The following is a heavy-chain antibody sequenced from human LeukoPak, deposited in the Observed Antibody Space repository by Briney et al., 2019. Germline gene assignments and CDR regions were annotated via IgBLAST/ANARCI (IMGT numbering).Heavy chain of an antibody. CDR2: ISYDASNK. Sequence: PGGSLRLSCVASRFTFTSYSMHWVRQAPGKGLEWVAAISYDASNKYYADSVKGRFTISRDNSKNTLYLKMNSLRAEDTAVYYCARDATFYSSGWGRPFFVYWGQGTLVTVSS. CDR1: RFTFTSYS. V-gene: IGHV3-30*04. CDR3: ARDATFYSSGWGRPFFVY. D-gene: IGHD6-19*01. J-gene: IGHJ4*02.